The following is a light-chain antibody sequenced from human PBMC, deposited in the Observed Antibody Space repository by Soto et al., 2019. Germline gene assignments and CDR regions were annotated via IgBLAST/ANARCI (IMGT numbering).Light chain of an antibody. Sequence: EIVLTQSPGTLSLSPGERATLSCRASQSVGSGYLDWYQQKPGQAPRLLIYGASNRATGIPDRFSGSGSGTAFTLTISRLEPEDFAVYYCQQYRTSPPMYTFGQGTKLEIK. CDR1: QSVGSGY. J-gene: IGKJ2*01. V-gene: IGKV3-20*01. CDR3: QQYRTSPPMYT. CDR2: GAS.